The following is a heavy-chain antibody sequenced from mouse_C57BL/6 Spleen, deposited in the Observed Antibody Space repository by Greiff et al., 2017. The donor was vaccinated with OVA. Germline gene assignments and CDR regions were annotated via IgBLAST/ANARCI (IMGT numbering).Heavy chain of an antibody. D-gene: IGHD2-4*01. CDR2: IWRGGST. CDR3: ARANMITTYYFDY. Sequence: QVQLQQSGPGLVQPSPSLSISCTVSGFSFTSYGVHWVRQSPGKGLEWLGVIWRGGSTDYNAAFITRLSISKDNSKSQVFFKMNSLQADDTAIYYCARANMITTYYFDYWGQGTTLPGSS. V-gene: IGHV2-2*01. J-gene: IGHJ2*01. CDR1: GFSFTSYG.